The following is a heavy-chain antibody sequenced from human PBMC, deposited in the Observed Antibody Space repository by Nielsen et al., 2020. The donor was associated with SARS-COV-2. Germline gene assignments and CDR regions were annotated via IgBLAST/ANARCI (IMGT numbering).Heavy chain of an antibody. V-gene: IGHV3-73*01. D-gene: IGHD4-23*01. CDR3: SSPTVAY. J-gene: IGHJ4*02. Sequence: GESLKISYVASGFTFSGSAMHWVRQASGKGLEWVGRIRSYANEYATAYAASVKGRFTISRDDSKNTAYLQMNSLKTEDTAVYYCSSPTVAYWGQGTLVTVSS. CDR1: GFTFSGSA. CDR2: IRSYANEYAT.